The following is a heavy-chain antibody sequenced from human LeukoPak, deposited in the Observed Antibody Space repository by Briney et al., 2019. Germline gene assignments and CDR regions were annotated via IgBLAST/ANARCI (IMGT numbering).Heavy chain of an antibody. Sequence: GGSLRLSCAASGFTFSSYSMNWVRQAPGKGLEWVSSISSSSSYIYYADSVKGRFTISRDNAKNSLYLQMNSLRAEDTAVYYCARDRYDSSGYYLFDYWGQGTLVTVSS. CDR2: ISSSSSYI. D-gene: IGHD3-22*01. V-gene: IGHV3-21*01. CDR1: GFTFSSYS. J-gene: IGHJ4*02. CDR3: ARDRYDSSGYYLFDY.